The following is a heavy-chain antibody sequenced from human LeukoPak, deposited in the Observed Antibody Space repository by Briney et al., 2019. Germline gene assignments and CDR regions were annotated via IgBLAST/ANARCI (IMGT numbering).Heavy chain of an antibody. D-gene: IGHD5-24*01. J-gene: IGHJ4*02. V-gene: IGHV3-74*01. Sequence: GGSLRLSCAASGFNFSSNWMHWVRQAPGKGLVWVSRISSDGSDSTYADSVKGRFTISRDNAKNTLYLQMSSLRADDTAVYYCATRRDTNNRDYWGQGTLVTVSS. CDR3: ATRRDTNNRDY. CDR2: ISSDGSDS. CDR1: GFNFSSNW.